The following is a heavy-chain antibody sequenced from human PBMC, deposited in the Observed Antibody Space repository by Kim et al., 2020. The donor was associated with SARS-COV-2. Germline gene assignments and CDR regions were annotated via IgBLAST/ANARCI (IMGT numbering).Heavy chain of an antibody. CDR2: IYHSGST. Sequence: SETLSLTCAVSGGSISSSNWWSWVRQPPGKGLEWIGEIYHSGSTNYNPSLKSRVTISVDKSKNQFSLKLSSVTAADTAVYYCASYFNEAVIAQAEGIPPEGMDVWGQGTTVTVSS. CDR3: ASYFNEAVIAQAEGIPPEGMDV. V-gene: IGHV4-4*02. D-gene: IGHD3-16*02. J-gene: IGHJ6*02. CDR1: GGSISSSNW.